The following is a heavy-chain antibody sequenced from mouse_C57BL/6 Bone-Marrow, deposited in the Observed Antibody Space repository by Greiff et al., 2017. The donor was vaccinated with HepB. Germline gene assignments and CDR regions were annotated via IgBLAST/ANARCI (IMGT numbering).Heavy chain of an antibody. Sequence: EVKLMESGGGLVKPGGSLKLSCAASGFTFSDYGMHWVRQAPEKGLEWVAYISSGSSTIYYEDTVKGRVTISRDNAKNTLFLHMTSLRSEDTAMSYCSYYYGPFYAMDYWGQGTSLTVSS. J-gene: IGHJ4*01. CDR2: ISSGSSTI. V-gene: IGHV5-17*01. CDR3: SYYYGPFYAMDY. D-gene: IGHD1-1*01. CDR1: GFTFSDYG.